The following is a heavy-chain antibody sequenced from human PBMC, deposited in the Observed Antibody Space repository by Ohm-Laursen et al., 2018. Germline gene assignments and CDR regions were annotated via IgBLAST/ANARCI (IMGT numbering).Heavy chain of an antibody. CDR3: AGRGY. Sequence: PSQTLSLPRTVSGGSITSYYWTWIRQPAGKELEWIGHIYTSGSTNYNPSLKSRVTMSVDTSKNQFSLKLSSVTAADTAVYYCAGRGYWGQGTLVTVSS. CDR2: IYTSGST. J-gene: IGHJ4*02. CDR1: GGSITSYY. V-gene: IGHV4-4*07. D-gene: IGHD1-26*01.